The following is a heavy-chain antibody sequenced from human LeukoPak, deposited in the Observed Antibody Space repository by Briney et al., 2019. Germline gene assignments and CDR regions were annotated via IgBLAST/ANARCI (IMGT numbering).Heavy chain of an antibody. CDR1: GYTFTSYG. J-gene: IGHJ4*02. Sequence: ASVKVSCKASGYTFTSYGISWVRQAPGQGLEWMGCISAYNGNTNYAQKLQGRVTMTTDTSKSTAYMELRSLRSDDTAVYYCVRDGFGGSFGPLRPDYWGQGTLVTVSS. CDR2: ISAYNGNT. D-gene: IGHD3-10*01. V-gene: IGHV1-18*01. CDR3: VRDGFGGSFGPLRPDY.